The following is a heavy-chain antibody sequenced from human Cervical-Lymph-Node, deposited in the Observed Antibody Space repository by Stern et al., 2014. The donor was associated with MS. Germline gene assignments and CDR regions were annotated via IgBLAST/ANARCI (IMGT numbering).Heavy chain of an antibody. J-gene: IGHJ5*01. D-gene: IGHD6-19*01. V-gene: IGHV3-7*01. CDR3: TRFLQSGWSDLFDS. Sequence: EVQLVESGGGLVQPGGSQRLSCVASGSTFSTSWMSWVRQAPGKVLEWVANIKRDGSETYYLDSVKGRFTISRDNAKSSLYLEMNSLRAEDTAVYYCTRFLQSGWSDLFDSWGRGTLVTVSS. CDR2: IKRDGSET. CDR1: GSTFSTSW.